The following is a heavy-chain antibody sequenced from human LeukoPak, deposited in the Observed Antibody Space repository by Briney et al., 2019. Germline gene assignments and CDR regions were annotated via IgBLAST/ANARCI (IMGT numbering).Heavy chain of an antibody. CDR1: GGSISSYY. D-gene: IGHD1-26*01. CDR3: ARDQIVGALGFFDS. CDR2: IYYNGST. V-gene: IGHV4-59*01. Sequence: SETLSLTCIVSGGSISSYYWSWIRQPPGKGLEWIGNIYYNGSTNYNPSLKSRVSMSLDTSKNQFSLKLTSVTTADTALYYCARDQIVGALGFFDSWGQGTLVTVSS. J-gene: IGHJ4*02.